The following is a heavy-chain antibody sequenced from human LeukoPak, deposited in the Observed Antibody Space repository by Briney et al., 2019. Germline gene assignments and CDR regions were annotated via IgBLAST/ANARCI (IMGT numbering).Heavy chain of an antibody. CDR2: IYGHGGRT. J-gene: IGHJ6*02. CDR3: ARGLHLYGMDV. CDR1: GFSFSTYT. D-gene: IGHD4-11*01. Sequence: GGSLRLSCAGSGFSFSTYTINWVRQVPGKGLEWVSGIYGHGGRTLYADSVKGRFTISRDNAKNSLYLQMNSLRAEDTAVYYCARGLHLYGMDVWGQGTTVTVSS. V-gene: IGHV3-23*01.